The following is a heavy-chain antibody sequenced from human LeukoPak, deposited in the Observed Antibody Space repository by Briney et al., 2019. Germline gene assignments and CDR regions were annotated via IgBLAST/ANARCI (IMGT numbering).Heavy chain of an antibody. D-gene: IGHD3-22*01. CDR2: ISSSSSYI. Sequence: GGSLRLSCAASGFTFSSYSINWVRQAPGKGLEWVSSISSSSSYIYYADSVKGRFTISRDNAKNSLYLQMNSLRAEDTAVYYCARDRSPTYYYDSSGQPLYWGQGTLVTVSS. CDR1: GFTFSSYS. V-gene: IGHV3-21*01. J-gene: IGHJ4*02. CDR3: ARDRSPTYYYDSSGQPLY.